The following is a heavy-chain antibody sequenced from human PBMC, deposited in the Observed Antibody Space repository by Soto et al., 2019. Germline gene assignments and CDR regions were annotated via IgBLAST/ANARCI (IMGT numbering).Heavy chain of an antibody. CDR2: VFHRGGI. Sequence: QVQLRESGPGLVKPSGTLSLTCAVSGGPISGSVWWTWVRQPPGKGLGWIGEVFHRGGINYNPSLKSRVTMSVDTSRSQFSLELHSVTAADTAVYYCARKAWVRFDFWGQGTLVTVSS. D-gene: IGHD3-16*01. J-gene: IGHJ4*02. CDR3: ARKAWVRFDF. CDR1: GGPISGSVW. V-gene: IGHV4-4*02.